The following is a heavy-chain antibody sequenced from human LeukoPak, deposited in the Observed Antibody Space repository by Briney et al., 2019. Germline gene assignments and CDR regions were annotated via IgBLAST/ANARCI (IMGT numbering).Heavy chain of an antibody. Sequence: GGSLRLSCAASGFNFADYAMHWVRQIPGGGLEWVSLTSGDGGTTYFADSVKGQFTISRDNSKNSLYLQMNSLRTEDTAFYYCAKDMVWGWFFDLWGRGTLVTVSS. CDR1: GFNFADYA. CDR3: AKDMVWGWFFDL. D-gene: IGHD7-27*01. V-gene: IGHV3-43*02. J-gene: IGHJ2*01. CDR2: TSGDGGTT.